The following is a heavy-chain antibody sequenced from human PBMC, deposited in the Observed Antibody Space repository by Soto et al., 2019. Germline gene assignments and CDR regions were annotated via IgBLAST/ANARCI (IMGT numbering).Heavy chain of an antibody. D-gene: IGHD2-8*02. V-gene: IGHV1-2*02. Sequence: ASVKFSCKASGYSFTGYYIHWVRQAPGQGLEWMGWINPDSGATNYAQNFQGRVTLTSDTSISTASVDLTSLTSDDTAVYYCARGDYGTGGYPFPYFDYWGQGTLVTVSS. CDR2: INPDSGAT. J-gene: IGHJ4*02. CDR3: ARGDYGTGGYPFPYFDY. CDR1: GYSFTGYY.